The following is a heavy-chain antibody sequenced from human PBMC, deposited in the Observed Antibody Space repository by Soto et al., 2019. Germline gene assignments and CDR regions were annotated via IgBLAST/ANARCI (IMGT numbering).Heavy chain of an antibody. CDR2: ISGSGGST. D-gene: IGHD6-19*01. CDR3: AKFYGGSGRQSFDY. J-gene: IGHJ4*02. CDR1: GFTFSSYA. V-gene: IGHV3-23*01. Sequence: GGSLRLSCAASGFTFSSYAMSWVRQAPGKGLEWVSAISGSGGSTYYADSVRGRFTISRDNSKNTLYLQMNSLRAEDTAVYYCAKFYGGSGRQSFDYWGQGTLVTVSS.